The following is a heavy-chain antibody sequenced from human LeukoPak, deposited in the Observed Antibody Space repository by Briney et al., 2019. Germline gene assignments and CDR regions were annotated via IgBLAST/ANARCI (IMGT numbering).Heavy chain of an antibody. CDR2: ISGSGGSI. V-gene: IGHV3-23*01. CDR3: AKGGDGYNYYFDY. J-gene: IGHJ4*02. D-gene: IGHD5-24*01. Sequence: GGSLRLSCAASGFTFSDYAMSWVRQAPGKGLEWVSGISGSGGSIRYADSVKGRFIISRDNSKNTLYLQMNSLRAEDTAVYYCAKGGDGYNYYFDYWGQETLVTVSS. CDR1: GFTFSDYA.